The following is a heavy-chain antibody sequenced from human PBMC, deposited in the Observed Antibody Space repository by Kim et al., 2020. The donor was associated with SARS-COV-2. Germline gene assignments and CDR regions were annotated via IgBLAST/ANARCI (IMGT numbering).Heavy chain of an antibody. V-gene: IGHV1-2*02. CDR2: INPNSGGT. D-gene: IGHD3-10*01. Sequence: ASVKVSCKASGYTFTSYYMNWVRQAPGQGLEWMGWINPNSGGTNYAQKFQGRVTMTRDTSISTAYMELSRLRSDDTAVYYCASRSPDYYGSGSYSSSDYYYGMDVWGQGTTVTVSS. J-gene: IGHJ6*02. CDR1: GYTFTSYY. CDR3: ASRSPDYYGSGSYSSSDYYYGMDV.